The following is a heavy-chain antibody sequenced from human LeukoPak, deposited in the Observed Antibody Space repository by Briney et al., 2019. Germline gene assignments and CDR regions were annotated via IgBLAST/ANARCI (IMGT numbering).Heavy chain of an antibody. D-gene: IGHD1-1*01. J-gene: IGHJ5*02. Sequence: GSSVKVSCKASGGTFSSYAISWVRQAPGQGLEWMGRIIPILGIANYAQKFQGRVTITADKSTSTAYMELSSLRSEDTAVYYCVSAAERTYNWFEPCGQGTLVNGSS. V-gene: IGHV1-69*04. CDR3: VSAAERTYNWFEP. CDR1: GGTFSSYA. CDR2: IIPILGIA.